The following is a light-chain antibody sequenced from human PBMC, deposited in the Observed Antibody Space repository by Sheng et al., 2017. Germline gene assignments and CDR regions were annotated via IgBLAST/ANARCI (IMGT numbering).Light chain of an antibody. Sequence: QSVLTQPPSASGTPGQRVTISCSGGRSNIGNNPVNWYLRLPGTAPKLLIYSDNQRPSGVSERFSASKSGSSASLAVSGLQPDDEGDYFCAAWDDRLNAYVFGDGTEVTVL. CDR1: RSNIGNNP. J-gene: IGLJ1*01. CDR3: AAWDDRLNAYV. V-gene: IGLV1-44*01. CDR2: SDN.